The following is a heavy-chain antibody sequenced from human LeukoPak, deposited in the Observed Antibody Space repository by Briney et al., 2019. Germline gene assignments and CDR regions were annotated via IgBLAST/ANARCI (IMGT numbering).Heavy chain of an antibody. Sequence: PRGSLRLSCAASGFTFSSYGMHWVRQAPGKGLEWVAVIWYDGSNKYYADSVKGRFTISRDNSKNTLYLQMNSLRAEDTAVYYCARNTYGSGLNWFDPWGQGTLVTVSS. V-gene: IGHV3-33*01. CDR3: ARNTYGSGLNWFDP. CDR1: GFTFSSYG. J-gene: IGHJ5*02. CDR2: IWYDGSNK. D-gene: IGHD3-10*01.